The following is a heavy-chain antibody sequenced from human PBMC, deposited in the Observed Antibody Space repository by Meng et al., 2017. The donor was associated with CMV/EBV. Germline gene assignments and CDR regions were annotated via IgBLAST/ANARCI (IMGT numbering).Heavy chain of an antibody. CDR3: ARDLFVWESSSSRSAQYYYYGMDV. J-gene: IGHJ6*02. CDR2: IIPIFGTE. D-gene: IGHD6-6*01. V-gene: IGHV1-69*01. Sequence: ISWVRQAHGQGLEWMGGIIPIFGTENYAQKFQGRVTITADESTSTAYMELSSLRSEDTAVYYCARDLFVWESSSSRSAQYYYYGMDVWGQGTTVTVSS.